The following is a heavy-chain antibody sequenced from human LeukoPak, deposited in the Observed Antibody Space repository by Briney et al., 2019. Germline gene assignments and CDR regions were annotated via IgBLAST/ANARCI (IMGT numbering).Heavy chain of an antibody. V-gene: IGHV3-33*06. D-gene: IGHD2-2*01. CDR3: AKDGGSRYCSSAGCDPFRY. J-gene: IGHJ4*02. CDR1: GFTLSSYG. CDR2: IWYDGSNK. Sequence: GKSLRLSCAASGFTLSSYGMHWVRQAPGKGLEWVAVIWYDGSNKYYADSVKGRFTISRDNSKNTLYLQMNSLRAEDTAIYYCAKDGGSRYCSSAGCDPFRYWGQGTLVTVSS.